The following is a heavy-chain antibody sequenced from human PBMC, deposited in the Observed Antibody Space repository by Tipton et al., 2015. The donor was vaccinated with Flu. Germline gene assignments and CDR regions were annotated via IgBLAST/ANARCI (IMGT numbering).Heavy chain of an antibody. J-gene: IGHJ3*02. CDR3: AKSLGTNFAFDI. CDR1: GFTFSAHG. Sequence: SLRLSCAASGFTFSAHGMYWVRQAPGKGLEWVSVIWYDGSNKYYADSVKGRFTISRDNSKDTVYLQMNSLRAEDTAVYFCAKSLGTNFAFDIWGQGTVVTVSS. D-gene: IGHD2-8*01. CDR2: IWYDGSNK. V-gene: IGHV3-33*06.